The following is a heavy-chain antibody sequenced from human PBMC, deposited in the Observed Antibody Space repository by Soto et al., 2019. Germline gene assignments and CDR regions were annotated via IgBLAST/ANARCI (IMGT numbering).Heavy chain of an antibody. Sequence: ASVKVSCKASGYTFTSYGISWVRQAPGQGLEWMGWISAYNGNTNYAQKLQGRVTMTTDTSTSTAYMELRSLRSDDTAVYYCARLVVPAAMIYYYYYMDVWGKGTTVTVSS. CDR1: GYTFTSYG. CDR3: ARLVVPAAMIYYYYYMDV. D-gene: IGHD2-2*01. V-gene: IGHV1-18*01. J-gene: IGHJ6*03. CDR2: ISAYNGNT.